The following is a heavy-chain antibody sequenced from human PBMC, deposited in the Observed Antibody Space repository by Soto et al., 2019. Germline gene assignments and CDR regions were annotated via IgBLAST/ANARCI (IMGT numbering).Heavy chain of an antibody. V-gene: IGHV1-69*01. Sequence: QVQLVQSGAEVKKPGSSVKVSCKASGGTFSSYAISWVRQAPGQGLEWMGGIIPIFGTANYAQKFQGRVTITADESTSTAYMELSSLRSQDTAVYYCARVGESGSYIPSFDYWGQGTLVTVSS. J-gene: IGHJ4*02. CDR1: GGTFSSYA. CDR3: ARVGESGSYIPSFDY. CDR2: IIPIFGTA. D-gene: IGHD1-26*01.